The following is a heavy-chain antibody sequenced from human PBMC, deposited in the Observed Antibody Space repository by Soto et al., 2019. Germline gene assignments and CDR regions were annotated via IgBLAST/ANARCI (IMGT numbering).Heavy chain of an antibody. V-gene: IGHV4-4*02. CDR2: ISHSGTS. CDR1: GGSISSSHW. CDR3: CRVVPTVTRGAFDA. D-gene: IGHD3-10*01. Sequence: QVQLQESGPGLVKPSGTLSLTCAVSGGSISSSHWWTWVRQSPGKGLEYIGEISHSGTSNSNPSLKGWSPPTIEQAKDHFSPALASGTPGGPGLYFLCRVVPTVTRGAFDAWGQGTLVIVSS. J-gene: IGHJ3*01.